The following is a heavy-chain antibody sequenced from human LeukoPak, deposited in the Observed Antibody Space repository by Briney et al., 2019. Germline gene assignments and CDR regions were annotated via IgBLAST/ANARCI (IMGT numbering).Heavy chain of an antibody. CDR3: AKDIKIYDFWSGYSY. J-gene: IGHJ4*02. CDR2: IIPIFGTA. Sequence: GSSVKVSCKASGGTFSSYAISWVRQAPGQGLEWMGGIIPIFGTANYAQKFQGRVTITADESTSTAYMELNSLRAEDTAVYYCAKDIKIYDFWSGYSYWGQGTPVTVSS. CDR1: GGTFSSYA. V-gene: IGHV1-69*01. D-gene: IGHD3-3*01.